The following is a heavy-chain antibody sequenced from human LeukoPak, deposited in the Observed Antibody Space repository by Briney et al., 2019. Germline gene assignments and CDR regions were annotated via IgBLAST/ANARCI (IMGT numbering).Heavy chain of an antibody. CDR3: AKDHLPNYYDSSGYSPFDY. D-gene: IGHD3-22*01. V-gene: IGHV3-23*01. J-gene: IGHJ4*02. CDR1: GFTFSDYY. CDR2: ISGSGGST. Sequence: GGSLRLSCAASGFTFSDYYMSWIRQAPGKGLEWVSAISGSGGSTYYADSVKGRFTISRDNSKNTLYLQMNSLRAEDTAVYYCAKDHLPNYYDSSGYSPFDYWGQGTLVTVSS.